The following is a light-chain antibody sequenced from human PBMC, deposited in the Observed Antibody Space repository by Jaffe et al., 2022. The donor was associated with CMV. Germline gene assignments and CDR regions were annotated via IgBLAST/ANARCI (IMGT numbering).Light chain of an antibody. Sequence: DIQMTQSPSSLSASVGDRVTITCQASQDISNYLNWYQQKPGKAPKLLIYDASNLETGVPSRFSGSGSGTDFTFTISSLQPEDIATYYCQQYDNLHLVVYTFGQGTKLEIK. V-gene: IGKV1-33*01. J-gene: IGKJ2*01. CDR3: QQYDNLHLVVYT. CDR2: DAS. CDR1: QDISNY.